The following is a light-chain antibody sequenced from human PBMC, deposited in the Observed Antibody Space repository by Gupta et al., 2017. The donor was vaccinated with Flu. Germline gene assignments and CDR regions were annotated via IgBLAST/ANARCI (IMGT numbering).Light chain of an antibody. Sequence: QSVLTQPPSVSGAPGQRVTISCTGSSSTIGAGYDVHWYQQLPGTAPKLLIFGNNNRPSGVPDRFSVSRSGSSASLAITGLQAEDEADYFCQSYDGSRSLWVFGGGTKLTVL. CDR1: SSTIGAGYD. V-gene: IGLV1-40*01. J-gene: IGLJ3*02. CDR3: QSYDGSRSLWV. CDR2: GNN.